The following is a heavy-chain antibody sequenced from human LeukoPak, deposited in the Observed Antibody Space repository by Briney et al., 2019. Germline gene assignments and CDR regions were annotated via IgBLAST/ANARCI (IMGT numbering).Heavy chain of an antibody. D-gene: IGHD1-26*01. J-gene: IGHJ6*02. CDR2: IYHSGST. CDR1: GGSISSGGYS. Sequence: SETLSLTCAVSGGSISSGGYSWSWIRQPPGKGLEWIGYIYHSGSTYYNPSLKSRVTISVDRSKNQFSLKLSFVTAADTAVYYCARANSAYGMDVWGQGTTVTVSS. CDR3: ARANSAYGMDV. V-gene: IGHV4-30-2*01.